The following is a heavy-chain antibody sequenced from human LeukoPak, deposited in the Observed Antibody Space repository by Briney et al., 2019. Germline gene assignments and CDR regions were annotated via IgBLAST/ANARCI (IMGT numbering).Heavy chain of an antibody. V-gene: IGHV3-49*04. CDR3: TRGRVVSALYYYYMDV. D-gene: IGHD2-2*01. Sequence: GGSLRLSCTASGFTFGDYAMSWVRQAPGKGLEWVGFIRSKAYGGTTEYAASVKGRFTISRDDSKSIAYLQMNSLKTEDTAVYYCTRGRVVSALYYYYMDVWGKGTTVTVSS. J-gene: IGHJ6*03. CDR2: IRSKAYGGTT. CDR1: GFTFGDYA.